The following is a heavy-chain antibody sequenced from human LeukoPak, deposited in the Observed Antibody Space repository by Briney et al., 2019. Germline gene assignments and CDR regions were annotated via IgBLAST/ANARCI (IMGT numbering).Heavy chain of an antibody. CDR2: INHSGST. J-gene: IGHJ4*02. CDR3: ARGRSMITFGGVIVTAYFDY. D-gene: IGHD3-16*02. CDR1: GGSFSGYY. V-gene: IGHV4-34*01. Sequence: ASETLSLTCAVYGGSFSGYYWSWIRQPPGKGLEWIGEINHSGSTNYNPSLKSRVTISVDTSKNQFSLKLSSVTAADTAVYYCARGRSMITFGGVIVTAYFDYWGQGTLVTVSS.